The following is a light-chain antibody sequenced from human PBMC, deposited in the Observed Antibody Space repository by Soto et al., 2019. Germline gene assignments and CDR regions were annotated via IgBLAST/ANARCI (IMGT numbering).Light chain of an antibody. CDR1: SSDIGARYD. Sequence: QSVLTQPPSVSGAPGQRVTISCTGSSSDIGARYDVNWYQQLPGTAPKLLIYGTSYRPSGVPDRFSGSKSGTSASLAITGLQADDEAYYYCQSYDSSLGGVFGTGTKVTVL. V-gene: IGLV1-40*01. CDR3: QSYDSSLGGV. J-gene: IGLJ1*01. CDR2: GTS.